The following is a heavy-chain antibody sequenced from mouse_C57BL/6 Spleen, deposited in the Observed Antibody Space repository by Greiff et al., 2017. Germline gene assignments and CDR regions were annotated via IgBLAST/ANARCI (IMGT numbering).Heavy chain of an antibody. Sequence: QVQLQESGPGLVAPSQSLSITCTVSGFSLTSYGVSWVRQPPGKGLEWLGVIWGDGSTNYHSALISRLSIRKDNSKSQVFLRLNSLQTDDAATYYCASLTTVYAMDYWGQGTSVTVSS. V-gene: IGHV2-3*01. CDR3: ASLTTVYAMDY. D-gene: IGHD1-1*01. CDR2: IWGDGST. J-gene: IGHJ4*01. CDR1: GFSLTSYG.